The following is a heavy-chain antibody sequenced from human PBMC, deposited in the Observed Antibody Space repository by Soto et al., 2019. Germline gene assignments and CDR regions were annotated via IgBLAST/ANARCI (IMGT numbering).Heavy chain of an antibody. CDR3: ARGGPEMATIGSFDY. CDR2: INPSGGST. J-gene: IGHJ4*02. V-gene: IGHV1-46*01. Sequence: ASVKVSCKASGYTFTNYYMHCVLQSPVQGLDWMGIINPSGGSTIYAQKFQGRVTMTRDTSTSTVYMELSSLRSEDTAVYYCARGGPEMATIGSFDYWGQGTLVTVSS. D-gene: IGHD5-12*01. CDR1: GYTFTNYY.